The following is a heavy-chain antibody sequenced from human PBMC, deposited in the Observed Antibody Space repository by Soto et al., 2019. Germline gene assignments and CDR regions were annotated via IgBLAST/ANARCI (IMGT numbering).Heavy chain of an antibody. D-gene: IGHD4-17*01. V-gene: IGHV4-34*01. CDR3: ARTYGDYVFDY. CDR1: GGSFSGCD. Sequence: SETLSLTCAVYGGSFSGCDWNWLRQPPGEGLEWIGKIDQSGSTNYNPSLKSRVTISVDRSKNQFSLKLSSVTAADTAVYYCARTYGDYVFDYWGQGTLVTVSS. CDR2: IDQSGST. J-gene: IGHJ4*02.